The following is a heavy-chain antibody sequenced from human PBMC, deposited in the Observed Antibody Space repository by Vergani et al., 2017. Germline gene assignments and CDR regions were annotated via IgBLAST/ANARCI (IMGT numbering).Heavy chain of an antibody. J-gene: IGHJ6*02. D-gene: IGHD3-10*01. CDR2: INAGNGNT. CDR3: ARDREVSRVLLWFGELSYYYGMDV. V-gene: IGHV1-3*01. Sequence: QVQLVQSGAEVKKPGASVKVSCKASGYTFTSYAMHWVRQAPGQRLEWMGWINAGNGNTKYSQKFQGRVTITRDTSASTAYMELSSLRSEDTAVYYCARDREVSRVLLWFGELSYYYGMDVWGQGTTVTVSS. CDR1: GYTFTSYA.